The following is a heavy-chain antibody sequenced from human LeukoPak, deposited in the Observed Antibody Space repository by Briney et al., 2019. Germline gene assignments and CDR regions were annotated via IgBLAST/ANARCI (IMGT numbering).Heavy chain of an antibody. CDR2: ISYDGSNK. CDR1: GFTFSSYA. CDR3: ARDFWQGFDY. V-gene: IGHV3-30*04. D-gene: IGHD3-3*01. J-gene: IGHJ4*02. Sequence: GGSLRLSCAASGFTFSSYAMHWVRQAPGKGLEWVAVISYDGSNKYYADSVKGRFTISRDNSKNTLYLQMNSLRAEDTAVYYCARDFWQGFDYWGQGTLATVSS.